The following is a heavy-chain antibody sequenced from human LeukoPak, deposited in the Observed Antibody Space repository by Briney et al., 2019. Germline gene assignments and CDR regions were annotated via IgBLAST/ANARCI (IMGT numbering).Heavy chain of an antibody. J-gene: IGHJ5*02. Sequence: ASVKVSCKASGYTFTSYDINWVRQATGQGLEWMGWMNPNSGNTGYAQKFQGRVTMTTNTSISTAYMELSSLRSEDTAVYYCARGRGYYDSSGYYYWFDPWGQGTLVTVSS. D-gene: IGHD3-22*01. CDR3: ARGRGYYDSSGYYYWFDP. CDR2: MNPNSGNT. V-gene: IGHV1-8*01. CDR1: GYTFTSYD.